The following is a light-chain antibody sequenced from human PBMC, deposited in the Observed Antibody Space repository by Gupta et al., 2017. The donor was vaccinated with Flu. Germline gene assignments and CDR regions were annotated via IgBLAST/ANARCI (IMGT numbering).Light chain of an antibody. Sequence: QSALTQPRSVSGSPGQSVPLSRPATSGELDGHNFVAWYQQHPGEVPKLVISDVNKRPSGVPGRFSGSKSGNTASLTISGLQTEDEADYYCCSYPGSFTPWVFGGGTKLTVL. CDR1: SGELDGHNF. CDR2: DVN. J-gene: IGLJ3*02. V-gene: IGLV2-11*01. CDR3: CSYPGSFTPWV.